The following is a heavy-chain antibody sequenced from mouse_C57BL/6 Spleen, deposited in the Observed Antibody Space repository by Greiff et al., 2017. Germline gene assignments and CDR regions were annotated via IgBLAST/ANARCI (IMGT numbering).Heavy chain of an antibody. CDR3: ARHEFDYYGSSHYYAMDY. J-gene: IGHJ4*01. V-gene: IGHV1-62-2*01. CDR1: GYTFTEYT. D-gene: IGHD1-1*01. Sequence: VQLQQSGAELVKPGASVKLSCKASGYTFTEYTTHWVKQRSGQGLEWIGWFYPGSGSIKYNEKFKDKATLTADKSSSTVYMELSRLTSEDSAVYFCARHEFDYYGSSHYYAMDYWGQGTSVTVSS. CDR2: FYPGSGSI.